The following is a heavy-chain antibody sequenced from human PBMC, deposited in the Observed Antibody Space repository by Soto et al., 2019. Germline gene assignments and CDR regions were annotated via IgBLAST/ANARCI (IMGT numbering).Heavy chain of an antibody. CDR1: GFTFSSYA. Sequence: QVQLVESGGGVVQPGRSLRLSCAASGFTFSSYAMHWVRQAPGKGLEWVAVISYDGSNKYYADSVKGRFTISRDNSKNTLYLQMNSLRAEDTAVYYCAREGRNVRGFDYWGQGTLVTVSS. V-gene: IGHV3-30-3*01. CDR3: AREGRNVRGFDY. D-gene: IGHD2-8*01. J-gene: IGHJ4*02. CDR2: ISYDGSNK.